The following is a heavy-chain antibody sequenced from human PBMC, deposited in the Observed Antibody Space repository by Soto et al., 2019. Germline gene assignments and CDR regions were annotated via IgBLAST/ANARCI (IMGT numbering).Heavy chain of an antibody. CDR2: INPGGNVQ. J-gene: IGHJ3*02. CDR3: ATANTAYAFDM. V-gene: IGHV3-7*01. Sequence: VQLVESGGGLVQPGESLRLSCAASGLTFSISWMTWVRQAPGEGLEWVSNINPGGNVQQYADSVKGRFTISRDNAKNSLFLQMSGLRVEDTAVYYCATANTAYAFDMWGQGTMVTVSS. CDR1: GLTFSISW.